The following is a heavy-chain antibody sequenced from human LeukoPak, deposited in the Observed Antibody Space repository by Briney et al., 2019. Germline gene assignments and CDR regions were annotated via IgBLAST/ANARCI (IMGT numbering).Heavy chain of an antibody. D-gene: IGHD3-10*01. CDR3: ARVYGSGTPPRLNYYYYYYMDV. CDR2: ISYDGSNK. Sequence: PGGSLRLSCAASGFTFSSYPMHWVRQAPGKGLEWMAVISYDGSNKYYADSVKGRFTISRDNSKNTLYLQMNSLRAEDTAVYYCARVYGSGTPPRLNYYYYYYMDVWGKGTTVTISS. CDR1: GFTFSSYP. J-gene: IGHJ6*03. V-gene: IGHV3-30*14.